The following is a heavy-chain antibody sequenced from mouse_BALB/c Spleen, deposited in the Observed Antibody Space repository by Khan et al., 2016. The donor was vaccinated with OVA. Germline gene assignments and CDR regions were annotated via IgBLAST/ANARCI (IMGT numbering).Heavy chain of an antibody. CDR3: ARSTYSGSSLYSLAY. Sequence: DLVKPGASVKLSCKASGYTFTSYWINWIKQRPGQGLEWVGHIGPGSGNTYYNEKFKGKATLTVDTSSSTAYIQLSSLSSEDSAVYFCARSTYSGSSLYSLAYWCQDTSVTVSS. J-gene: IGHJ4*01. D-gene: IGHD1-1*01. CDR2: IGPGSGNT. V-gene: IGHV1S41*01. CDR1: GYTFTSYW.